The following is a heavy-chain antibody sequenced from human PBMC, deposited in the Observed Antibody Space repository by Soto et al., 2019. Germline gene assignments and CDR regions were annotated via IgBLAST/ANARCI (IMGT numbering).Heavy chain of an antibody. CDR2: ISGSGGST. V-gene: IGHV3-23*01. CDR3: AKDLSRRPTFYYDSSGFFSFVY. D-gene: IGHD3-22*01. J-gene: IGHJ4*02. Sequence: GGSLRLSCAASGFTFSSYAMSWVRQAPGKGLEWVSAISGSGGSTYYADSVKGRFTISRDNSKNTLYLQMNSLRAEDTAVYYCAKDLSRRPTFYYDSSGFFSFVYWGQGTLVTVS. CDR1: GFTFSSYA.